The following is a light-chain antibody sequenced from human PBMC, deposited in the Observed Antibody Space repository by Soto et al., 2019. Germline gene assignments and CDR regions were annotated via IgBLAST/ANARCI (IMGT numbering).Light chain of an antibody. CDR2: LAS. J-gene: IGKJ1*01. V-gene: IGKV1-39*01. CDR3: QQSSSSPWT. CDR1: QSISNN. Sequence: DIQMTQSPSSLSASVGDRVTITCRASQSISNNLNWYQQKPGKAPKFLIYLASSMQSGVPSRFSGSGSGTDFTLTINSLQPEDFATYYCQQSSSSPWTFGQGTKVEIK.